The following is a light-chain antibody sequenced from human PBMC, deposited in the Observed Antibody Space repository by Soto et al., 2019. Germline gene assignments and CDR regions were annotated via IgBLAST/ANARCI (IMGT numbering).Light chain of an antibody. Sequence: AIQMTQSPSSLSASVGDRVTISCRASQAIRTALGWYQQKPGKAPNLLIYGASSLESGVPSRFSGRGSGTEFTLTISSLQPEDFATYYCLQDNNYPVTFGQGTKVEI. CDR1: QAIRTA. V-gene: IGKV1-6*01. CDR3: LQDNNYPVT. CDR2: GAS. J-gene: IGKJ1*01.